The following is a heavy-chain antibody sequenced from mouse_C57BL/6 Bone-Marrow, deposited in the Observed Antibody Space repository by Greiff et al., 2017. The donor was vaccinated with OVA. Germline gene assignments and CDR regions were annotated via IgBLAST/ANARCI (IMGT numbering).Heavy chain of an antibody. D-gene: IGHD1-1*01. J-gene: IGHJ2*01. CDR3: ASYYYGSSYPFGY. Sequence: EVQLQQSVAELVRPGASVKLSCTASGFNIKNTYMHWVKQRPEQGLEWIGRIDPANGNTKYAPKFQGKATITADTSSNTAYLQLSSLTSEDTAIYYCASYYYGSSYPFGYWGQGTTLTVSS. CDR2: IDPANGNT. CDR1: GFNIKNTY. V-gene: IGHV14-3*01.